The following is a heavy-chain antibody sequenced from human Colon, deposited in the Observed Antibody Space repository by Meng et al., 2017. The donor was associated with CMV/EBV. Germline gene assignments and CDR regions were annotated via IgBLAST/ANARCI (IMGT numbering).Heavy chain of an antibody. CDR3: ASERVVDLPQHYSEMDV. J-gene: IGHJ6*02. D-gene: IGHD3-16*02. Sequence: SETLSLTCTVSGGSILDSFQWGWIRQPPGKGLEWIASIYHPGSTYYNPSLKSRTTISFDTSKNLFSLKVTSMTAADTAVYYCASERVVDLPQHYSEMDVWGPGTTVTVSS. V-gene: IGHV4-39*07. CDR1: GGSILDSFQ. CDR2: IYHPGST.